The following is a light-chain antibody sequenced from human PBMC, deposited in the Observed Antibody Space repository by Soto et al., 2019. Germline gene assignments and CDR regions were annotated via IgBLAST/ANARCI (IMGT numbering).Light chain of an antibody. CDR2: AVS. V-gene: IGLV2-14*01. J-gene: IGLJ2*01. Sequence: QSALTQPASVSGSPGQSITISCTGTSSDVGGYNHVSWYQHSPGKAPKLILFAVSDRPSGVSHRFSRSKSGNTASLTLSGLQADDEADYYCCSYTSLSTVVFGGGTKVTVL. CDR1: SSDVGGYNH. CDR3: CSYTSLSTVV.